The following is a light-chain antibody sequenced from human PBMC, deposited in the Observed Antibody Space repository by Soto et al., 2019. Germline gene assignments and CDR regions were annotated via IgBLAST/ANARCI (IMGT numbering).Light chain of an antibody. J-gene: IGKJ3*01. Sequence: AIQLTQSPSSLSASVGDRVTITCRASQDISSALAWYQQKPGKPPRLLIYDGSSLEGGVPSRFSGSGSGTDFTLTISSLQPEDFATSCCQQFVTSPLTFGPGTKVEI. CDR1: QDISSA. V-gene: IGKV1-13*02. CDR3: QQFVTSPLT. CDR2: DGS.